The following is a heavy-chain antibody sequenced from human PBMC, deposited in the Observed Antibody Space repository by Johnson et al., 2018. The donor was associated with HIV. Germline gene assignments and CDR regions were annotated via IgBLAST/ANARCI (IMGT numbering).Heavy chain of an antibody. CDR1: GFTFSFYA. CDR3: ARGYYYDSSGSDDAFDI. V-gene: IGHV3-30-3*01. Sequence: VQLVESGGGVAQPGRSLRLSCAASGFTFSFYAMHWVRQAPGKGLEWVALILYDGSNKYYADSVKGRFTISRDNSKNTLSLQMNSLRGEDTAVYYCARGYYYDSSGSDDAFDIWGQGTMVTVSS. J-gene: IGHJ3*02. D-gene: IGHD3-22*01. CDR2: ILYDGSNK.